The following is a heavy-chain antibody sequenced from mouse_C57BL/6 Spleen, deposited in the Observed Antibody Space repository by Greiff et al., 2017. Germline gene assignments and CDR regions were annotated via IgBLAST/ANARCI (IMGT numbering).Heavy chain of an antibody. Sequence: QVQLQQSGAELARPGASVKLSCKASGYTFTSSGISWVKQRTGQGLEWIGEIYPRSGNTYYNEKFKGKATLTADKSSSTAYMELRSLTSEDSAVYFCARGDYDVRYAMDYWGQGTSVTVSS. CDR2: IYPRSGNT. CDR3: ARGDYDVRYAMDY. V-gene: IGHV1-81*01. J-gene: IGHJ4*01. D-gene: IGHD2-4*01. CDR1: GYTFTSSG.